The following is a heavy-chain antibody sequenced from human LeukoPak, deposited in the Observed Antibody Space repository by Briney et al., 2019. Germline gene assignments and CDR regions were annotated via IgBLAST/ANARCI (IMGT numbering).Heavy chain of an antibody. CDR3: ARDVLEYFDWSYYFDY. D-gene: IGHD3-9*01. CDR2: ISYDGSNK. Sequence: GGSLRLSCAASGFTFSTYALHWVRQAPGKGLEWVAVISYDGSNKYYADSVQGRFTISRDNSKNTLYLQMNSLRAEDTAVYYCARDVLEYFDWSYYFDYWGQGTLVTVSS. V-gene: IGHV3-30-3*01. J-gene: IGHJ4*02. CDR1: GFTFSTYA.